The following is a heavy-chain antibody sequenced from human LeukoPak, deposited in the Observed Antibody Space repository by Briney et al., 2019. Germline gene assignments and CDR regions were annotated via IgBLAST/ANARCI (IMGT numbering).Heavy chain of an antibody. CDR2: ISGSGGST. Sequence: LAGGSLRLSCAASGFTFSSYAMSWVRQAPGKGLEWVSAISGSGGSTYYADSVKGRFTISRDNSKNTLYLQMNSLRAEDTAVYYCARDREEMVRAPYAFGIWGQGTMVTVSS. CDR1: GFTFSSYA. V-gene: IGHV3-23*01. D-gene: IGHD3-10*01. J-gene: IGHJ3*02. CDR3: ARDREEMVRAPYAFGI.